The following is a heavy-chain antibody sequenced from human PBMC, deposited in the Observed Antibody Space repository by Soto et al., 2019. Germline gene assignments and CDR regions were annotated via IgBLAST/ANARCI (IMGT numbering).Heavy chain of an antibody. V-gene: IGHV4-39*01. CDR3: VRHRWGSGSYSGLLDF. J-gene: IGHJ4*02. D-gene: IGHD3-10*01. CDR1: GGSISTSSYF. CDR2: VHYSGSA. Sequence: SETLSLTCSVSGGSISTSSYFWGWIRQPPGKGLEWVGAVHYSGSANYRSSLQSRVTISVDTSQNQFSLRLRSVTAADTAVYYCVRHRWGSGSYSGLLDFWGQGALVTVS.